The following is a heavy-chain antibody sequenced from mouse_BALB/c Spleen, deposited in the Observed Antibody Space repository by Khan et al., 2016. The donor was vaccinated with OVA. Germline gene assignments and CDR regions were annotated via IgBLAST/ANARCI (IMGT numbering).Heavy chain of an antibody. CDR2: INPSNGYT. Sequence: QVQLKESGAELARPGASVKMSCKASGYTFTSYTIHWIKKRPGQGLEWIGYINPSNGYTIYNQKFKDKATLTTDKSSTTAYLQLSSLTSDDSAVYNCVRDGAYHRNDGWFAYWGQGTLVTVSA. D-gene: IGHD2-14*01. CDR1: GYTFTSYT. CDR3: VRDGAYHRNDGWFAY. V-gene: IGHV1-4*01. J-gene: IGHJ3*01.